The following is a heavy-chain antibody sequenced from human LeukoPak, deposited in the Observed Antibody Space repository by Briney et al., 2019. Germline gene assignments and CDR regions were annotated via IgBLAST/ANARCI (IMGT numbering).Heavy chain of an antibody. CDR3: ARDLRYFDWLLSVPPDY. V-gene: IGHV1-18*01. CDR1: GYTFTSYG. CDR2: ISAYNGNT. Sequence: GASVKVSCKASGYTFTSYGISWVRQAPGQGLEWMGWISAYNGNTNYAQKLQGRVTMTTDTSTSTAYMELRSLRSDDTAVYYCARDLRYFDWLLSVPPDYWGRGTLVTVSS. D-gene: IGHD3-9*01. J-gene: IGHJ4*02.